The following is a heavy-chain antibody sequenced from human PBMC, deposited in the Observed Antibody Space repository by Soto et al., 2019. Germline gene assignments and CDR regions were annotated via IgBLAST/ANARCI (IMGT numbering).Heavy chain of an antibody. CDR1: GGTFSSYA. V-gene: IGHV1-69*01. J-gene: IGHJ3*02. Sequence: QVQLVQSGAEVKKPGSSVKVSCKASGGTFSSYAISWVRQAPGHGLEWMGGIIPIFGTANYAQKFQGRVTITADESTSTAYMELSSLGSEDTAVYYCASRYYDSSGYPIRNLDAFDIWGQGTMVTVSS. D-gene: IGHD3-22*01. CDR2: IIPIFGTA. CDR3: ASRYYDSSGYPIRNLDAFDI.